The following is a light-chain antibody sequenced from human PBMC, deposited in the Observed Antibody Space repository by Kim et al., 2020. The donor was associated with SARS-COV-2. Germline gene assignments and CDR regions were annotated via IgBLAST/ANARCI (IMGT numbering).Light chain of an antibody. CDR2: AAS. CDR1: QSISSY. V-gene: IGKV1-39*01. CDR3: QQSHSTLT. J-gene: IGKJ4*01. Sequence: SASVGDRVTITCRPSQSISSYLNWYQQKPGKAPKLLIYAASSLQSGVPSRFSGSGSGTDFTLTISSLQSEDFATYYCQQSHSTLTFGGGTKVDIK.